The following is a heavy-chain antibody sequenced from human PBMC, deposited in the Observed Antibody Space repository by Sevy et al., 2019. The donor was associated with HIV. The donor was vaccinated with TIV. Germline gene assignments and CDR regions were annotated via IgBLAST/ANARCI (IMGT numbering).Heavy chain of an antibody. CDR2: FDRTDIT. J-gene: IGHJ4*02. CDR3: VRDERAIASHFDY. D-gene: IGHD2-21*01. Sequence: GGSLRLSCEASGFTLSSHTMNWDRQSPEKGLEWVATFDRTDITHYADTVKGRFIISRDTAKNSLFLQMNSLRDDDTAMYFCVRDERAIASHFDYWGRGTLVTVSS. V-gene: IGHV3-48*02. CDR1: GFTLSSHT.